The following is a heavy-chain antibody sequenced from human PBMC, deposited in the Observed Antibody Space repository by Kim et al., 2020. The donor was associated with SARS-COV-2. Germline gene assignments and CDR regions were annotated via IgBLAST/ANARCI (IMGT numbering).Heavy chain of an antibody. Sequence: SVKVSCKASGGTFSSYAISWVRQAPGQGLEWMGGIIPIFGTANYAQKFQGRVTITADESTSTAYMELSSLRSEDTAVYYCARWYYYGSGSYSPPDYWGQGTLVTVSS. CDR3: ARWYYYGSGSYSPPDY. CDR1: GGTFSSYA. V-gene: IGHV1-69*13. CDR2: IIPIFGTA. J-gene: IGHJ4*02. D-gene: IGHD3-10*01.